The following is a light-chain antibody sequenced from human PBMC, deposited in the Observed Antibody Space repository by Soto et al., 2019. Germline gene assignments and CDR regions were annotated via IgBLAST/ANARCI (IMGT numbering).Light chain of an antibody. Sequence: QSVLTQPASVSGSPGQSITISCTGTSSDVGSYNLVSWYQQHPGKAPKLMIYEGSKRPSGVSNRFSGSKSGNTASLTISGLQAEDEADYYCCSYAGSSTFSWVFGGGTKLTVL. V-gene: IGLV2-23*03. CDR1: SSDVGSYNL. CDR3: CSYAGSSTFSWV. CDR2: EGS. J-gene: IGLJ3*02.